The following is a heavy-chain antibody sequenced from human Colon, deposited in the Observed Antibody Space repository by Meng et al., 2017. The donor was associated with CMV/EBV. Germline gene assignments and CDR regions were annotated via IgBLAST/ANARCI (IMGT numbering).Heavy chain of an antibody. Sequence: SLKISCAASGFTFHNHAMHWVRQAPGKGLEWVSGINWDSRNIGYADSVKGRFTISRDNAKNSLFLQMNSLRAEDTALYYCVKDWRADDSSGYYDFWGQGTLVTVSS. D-gene: IGHD3-22*01. CDR1: GFTFHNHA. CDR3: VKDWRADDSSGYYDF. J-gene: IGHJ4*02. CDR2: INWDSRNI. V-gene: IGHV3-9*01.